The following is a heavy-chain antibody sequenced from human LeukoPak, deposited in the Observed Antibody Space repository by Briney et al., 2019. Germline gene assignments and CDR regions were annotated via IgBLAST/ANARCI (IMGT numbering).Heavy chain of an antibody. CDR1: GGTFSSYA. J-gene: IGHJ6*03. CDR3: ARAQDRGYCSGGSCYAPHFNYYYYYMDV. Sequence: ASVKVSCKASGGTFSSYAISWVRQAPGQVREWMGGIIAIFGTANYAQKFQGRVTTTTDESTSTAYMELSSLRSEDTAVYYCARAQDRGYCSGGSCYAPHFNYYYYYMDVWGKGTTVTVSS. CDR2: IIAIFGTA. V-gene: IGHV1-69*05. D-gene: IGHD2-15*01.